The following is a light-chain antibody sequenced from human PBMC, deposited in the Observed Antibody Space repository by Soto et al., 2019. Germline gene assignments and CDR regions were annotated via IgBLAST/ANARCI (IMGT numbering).Light chain of an antibody. CDR3: QQRSSWPLA. CDR1: QSVGTF. CDR2: DAS. J-gene: IGKJ4*01. V-gene: IGKV3-11*01. Sequence: EMVLTQSPDTLSLSPGERATLSCRASQSVGTFLAWYQQKPGQAPRLLIYDASNRATGIPGRFSGSGSGTDFTLTISSLQPEDFAVYYCQQRSSWPLAFGGGTKVDIK.